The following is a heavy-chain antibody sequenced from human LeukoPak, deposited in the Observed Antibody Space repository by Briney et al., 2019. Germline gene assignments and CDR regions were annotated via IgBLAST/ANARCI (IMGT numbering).Heavy chain of an antibody. J-gene: IGHJ4*02. V-gene: IGHV4-59*01. CDR2: IYYSGST. CDR1: GGSISSYY. CDR3: ARATIRTIVNYFDY. D-gene: IGHD2-21*01. Sequence: SETLSLTCTVSGGSISSYYWSWIRQSPGKGLEWIGYIYYSGSTSYNPSLKGRVTISVDTSKNQFSLKLSSVTASDTAVYYCARATIRTIVNYFDYWGQGTLITVSS.